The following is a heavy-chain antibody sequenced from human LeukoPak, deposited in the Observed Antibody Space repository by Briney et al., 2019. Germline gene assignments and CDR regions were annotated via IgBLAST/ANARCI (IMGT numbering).Heavy chain of an antibody. J-gene: IGHJ4*02. V-gene: IGHV3-9*01. D-gene: IGHD3-22*01. CDR2: ITYNSGTI. CDR3: ARDPATLGLSLDY. CDR1: GFSFDDYA. Sequence: GGSLRLSCAASGFSFDDYAMHWVRQAPGKGLEWVSGITYNSGTIGYAESVQGRFTISRDNAKNSLHLQMNSLRAEDTAVYYCARDPATLGLSLDYWGQGTLVTVSS.